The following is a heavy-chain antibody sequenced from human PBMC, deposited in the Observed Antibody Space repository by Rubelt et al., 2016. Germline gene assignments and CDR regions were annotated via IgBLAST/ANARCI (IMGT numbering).Heavy chain of an antibody. CDR2: ISSSYI. D-gene: IGHD3-16*02. CDR1: GFTFSSYS. Sequence: EVQLVESGGGLVKPGGSLRLSCAASGFTFSSYSMNWVRQAPGKGLEWVSSISSSYIYYADSVKGRFTISRDNAKNSLYLQMNSLRAEDTAVYYCARGRESYYFDYWGQGTLVTVSS. J-gene: IGHJ4*02. CDR3: ARGRESYYFDY. V-gene: IGHV3-21*01.